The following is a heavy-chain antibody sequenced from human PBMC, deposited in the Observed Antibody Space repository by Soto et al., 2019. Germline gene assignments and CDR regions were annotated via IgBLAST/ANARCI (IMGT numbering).Heavy chain of an antibody. CDR1: RGTFSSYA. CDR3: ARDYYDSSGYSLDP. J-gene: IGHJ5*02. D-gene: IGHD3-22*01. CDR2: IIPIFGTA. V-gene: IGHV1-69*13. Sequence: GASVKVSCKASRGTFSSYAISWVRQAPGQGLEWMGGIIPIFGTANYAQKFQGRVTITADESTSTAYMELSSLRSEDTAVYYCARDYYDSSGYSLDPWGQGTLVTVSS.